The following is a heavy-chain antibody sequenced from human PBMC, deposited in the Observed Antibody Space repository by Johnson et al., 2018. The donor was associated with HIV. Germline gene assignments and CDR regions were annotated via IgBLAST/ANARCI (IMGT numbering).Heavy chain of an antibody. CDR3: ARGGGTMRRSAFDI. Sequence: VQLVESGGGLIKPGGSLRLSCAASGFTFSTYEMNWVRQAPGKGLEWVSYISSSGSTIYYADSVKGRFTISRDNAKNSLYLQMNSLRGEETAVYYCARGGGTMRRSAFDIWGQGTMVTVSS. CDR1: GFTFSTYE. CDR2: ISSSGSTI. V-gene: IGHV3-48*03. J-gene: IGHJ3*02. D-gene: IGHD3-22*01.